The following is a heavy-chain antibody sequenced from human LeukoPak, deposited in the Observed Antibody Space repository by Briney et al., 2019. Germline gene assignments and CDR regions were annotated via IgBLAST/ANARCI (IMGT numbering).Heavy chain of an antibody. V-gene: IGHV1-69*02. CDR1: GGTFSSYT. CDR2: IIPILGIA. D-gene: IGHD7-27*01. J-gene: IGHJ5*02. Sequence: SVKVSCKASGGTFSSYTISWVRQAPGQGLEWMGRIIPILGIANYAQKFQGRVTITADKSTSTAYMELSSLRFEDTAVYYCARANWGSENWFDPWGQGTLVTVSS. CDR3: ARANWGSENWFDP.